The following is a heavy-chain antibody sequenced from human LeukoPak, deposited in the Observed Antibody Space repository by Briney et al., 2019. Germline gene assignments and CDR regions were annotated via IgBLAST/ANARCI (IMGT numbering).Heavy chain of an antibody. V-gene: IGHV4-30-4*08. CDR2: IYYSGST. CDR1: GGSINSADYY. CDR3: ARARDGAAGTEYYYYYMDV. D-gene: IGHD6-13*01. J-gene: IGHJ6*03. Sequence: SETLSLTCTVSGGSINSADYYWSWIRQPPGKGLEWIGYIYYSGSTYYNPSLKSRVTVSVDTSKNQFSLKLSSVTAADTAVYYCARARDGAAGTEYYYYYMDVWGKGTTVTVSS.